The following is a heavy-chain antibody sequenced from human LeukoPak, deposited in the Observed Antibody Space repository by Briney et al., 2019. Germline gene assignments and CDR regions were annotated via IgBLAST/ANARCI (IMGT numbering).Heavy chain of an antibody. CDR2: IRQDGDTK. CDR1: GFPFSSYS. CDR3: ARSLPYGTTWYGRSDF. Sequence: PGGSLRLSCAASGFPFSSYSMTWVRQAPGKGLEWVANIRQDGDTKYYVDSVKGRFTISRDNAMNSLYLQMNSLRAEDTAIYYCARSLPYGTTWYGRSDFWGQGTLVTVSS. V-gene: IGHV3-7*03. D-gene: IGHD6-13*01. J-gene: IGHJ4*02.